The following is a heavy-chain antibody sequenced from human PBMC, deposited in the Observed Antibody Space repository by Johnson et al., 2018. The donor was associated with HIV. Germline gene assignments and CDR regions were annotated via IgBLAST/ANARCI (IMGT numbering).Heavy chain of an antibody. V-gene: IGHV3-7*03. J-gene: IGHJ3*02. Sequence: VQLVESGGGLVQPGGSLRLSCAASGFTFSSYWMSWVRQAPGKGLEWVANIKQDGSEKYYVDSVKGRFTISRDNAKNSLYLQMNSLRAEDTAFYYCAKANNGGSGSYYHAFDIWGQGTMVTVSS. CDR2: IKQDGSEK. CDR3: AKANNGGSGSYYHAFDI. D-gene: IGHD3-10*01. CDR1: GFTFSSYW.